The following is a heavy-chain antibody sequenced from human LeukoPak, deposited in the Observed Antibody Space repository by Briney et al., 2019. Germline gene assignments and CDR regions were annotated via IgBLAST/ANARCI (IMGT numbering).Heavy chain of an antibody. J-gene: IGHJ4*02. CDR1: GYSISSGYY. V-gene: IGHV4-38-2*02. CDR3: AKSGGYGLIDY. D-gene: IGHD1-26*01. CDR2: IYHSGST. Sequence: SETLSLTCTVSGYSISSGYYWGWIRQPPGKGLEWIGSIYHSGSTYYNASLQSRVTISIETSKNQFSLRLNSVTAADTAMYYCAKSGGYGLIDYWGQGTPVTVSS.